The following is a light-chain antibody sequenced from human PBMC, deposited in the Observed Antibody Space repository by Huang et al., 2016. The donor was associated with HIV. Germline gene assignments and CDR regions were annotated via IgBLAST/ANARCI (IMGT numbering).Light chain of an antibody. CDR2: SAY. V-gene: IGKV1-39*01. CDR3: QQGYSALIT. Sequence: DILLTQSPSSLSASVGDRVTITCRASQNINTYLNWYQQKPGKAPNRRIHSAYTLQTGVPSRFSGSGSGTDFTLTVNSLQPEDSATYYCQQGYSALITFGQGTRL. CDR1: QNINTY. J-gene: IGKJ5*01.